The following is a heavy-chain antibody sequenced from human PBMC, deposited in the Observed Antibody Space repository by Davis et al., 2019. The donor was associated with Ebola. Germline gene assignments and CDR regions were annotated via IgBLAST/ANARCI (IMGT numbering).Heavy chain of an antibody. CDR2: INPNSGGT. D-gene: IGHD3-3*01. J-gene: IGHJ5*02. V-gene: IGHV1-2*04. CDR3: ARLVSGEWLMKWSWFDP. Sequence: AASVKVSCKASGYTFTGYYMHWVRQAPGQGLEWMGWINPNSGGTNYAQKFQGWVTMTRDTSISTAYMELSRLRSDDTAVYYCARLVSGEWLMKWSWFDPWGQGTLVTVSS. CDR1: GYTFTGYY.